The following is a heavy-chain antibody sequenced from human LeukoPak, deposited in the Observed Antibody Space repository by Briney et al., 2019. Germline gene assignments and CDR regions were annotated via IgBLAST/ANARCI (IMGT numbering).Heavy chain of an antibody. J-gene: IGHJ5*02. CDR1: GYTFTGYY. CDR2: INPNSGGT. V-gene: IGHV1-2*02. D-gene: IGHD6-13*01. CDR3: ARGQYSSSWYTWFDP. Sequence: ASVKVSCKASGYTFTGYYMHWVRQAPGQGLEWMGWINPNSGGTNYAQKFQGRVTMTRDTSISTAYMELRRLRSDDTAVYYCARGQYSSSWYTWFDPWGQGTLVTVSS.